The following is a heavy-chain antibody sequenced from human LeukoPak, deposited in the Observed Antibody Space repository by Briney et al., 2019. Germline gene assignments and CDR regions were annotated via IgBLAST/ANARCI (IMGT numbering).Heavy chain of an antibody. CDR3: ARADVSGSYFHLDY. Sequence: ASVKVSCKASGYTFTNYGITRVRQAPGQGLEWMGWISFHNGNTNYAQKVQGRVTMTTDRSTNTAYMELRSLRSDDTAVYYCARADVSGSYFHLDYWGQGTLVTVSS. J-gene: IGHJ4*02. CDR2: ISFHNGNT. D-gene: IGHD3-16*01. V-gene: IGHV1-18*01. CDR1: GYTFTNYG.